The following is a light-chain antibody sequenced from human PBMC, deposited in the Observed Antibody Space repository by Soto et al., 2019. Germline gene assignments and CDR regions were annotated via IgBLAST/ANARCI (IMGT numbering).Light chain of an antibody. V-gene: IGKV3-20*01. CDR2: AAS. J-gene: IGKJ1*01. CDR3: QQYDTSPRT. CDR1: QNLGSGY. Sequence: EIVLTQSPGTLSLSPGDRATLSCRASQNLGSGYLAWYQQKPGQAPRXLIYAASSRATGIPDRFSGSGSGTDFSLTISRLEPEDFPVYYCQQYDTSPRTFGQGTKVDI.